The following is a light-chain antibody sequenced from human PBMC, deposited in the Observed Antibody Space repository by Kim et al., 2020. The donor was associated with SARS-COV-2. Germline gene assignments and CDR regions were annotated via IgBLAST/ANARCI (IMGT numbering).Light chain of an antibody. V-gene: IGKV1D-12*01. Sequence: DIQMTQSPSFVSASVGGRVTLTCRASQDISHWLAWYQQKPGKAPKLLMYVASTLQSGVPSRFSGSGSGTYFTLTINSLEPDDSATYYCQQSRDYPLTFGGGTKVEIK. CDR2: VAS. CDR1: QDISHW. CDR3: QQSRDYPLT. J-gene: IGKJ4*01.